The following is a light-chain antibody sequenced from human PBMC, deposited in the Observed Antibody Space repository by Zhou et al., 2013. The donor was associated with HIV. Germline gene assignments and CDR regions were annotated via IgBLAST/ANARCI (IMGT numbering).Light chain of an antibody. V-gene: IGKV3-15*01. J-gene: IGKJ1*01. Sequence: EVLMTQSPVTLSVSPGGRATLSCRASQSVDTYLAWYQQRPGQPPRLLIYDASTRATGVPVRFSGSGSGTEFTLTIAGLQSEDVAVYYCQQYGSSPLPFGQGTKVEIK. CDR1: QSVDTY. CDR2: DAS. CDR3: QQYGSSPLP.